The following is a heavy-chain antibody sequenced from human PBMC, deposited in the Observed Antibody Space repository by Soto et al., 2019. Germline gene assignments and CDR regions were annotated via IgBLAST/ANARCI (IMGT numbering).Heavy chain of an antibody. V-gene: IGHV3-11*06. J-gene: IGHJ4*02. CDR2: SSSSSDST. CDR3: ARGGVKGAPSGGQVYN. D-gene: IGHD3-16*01. Sequence: QVQVVESGGGLVKPGGSLRLSCAASGFTFSDYYMSWIRQAPGKGLEWVSVSSSSSDSTKYADSVKGRFTISRDNAKNSLYMQLNSLRAEDTAVYYCARGGVKGAPSGGQVYNWGQGTLVTVSS. CDR1: GFTFSDYY.